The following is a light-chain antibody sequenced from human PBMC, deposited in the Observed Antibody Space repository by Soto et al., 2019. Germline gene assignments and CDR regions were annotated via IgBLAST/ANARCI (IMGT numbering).Light chain of an antibody. Sequence: QSALTQPASVSGSPGQSITISCTGTSSDVGGYNYVSWYQQHPGKAPKLLIYEVSNRPSGVSKRFSGSKAGNTASLTISGLQAEDEADYYCSSYTCSGTLWVFGGGTKVTVL. CDR1: SSDVGGYNY. V-gene: IGLV2-14*01. CDR2: EVS. J-gene: IGLJ3*02. CDR3: SSYTCSGTLWV.